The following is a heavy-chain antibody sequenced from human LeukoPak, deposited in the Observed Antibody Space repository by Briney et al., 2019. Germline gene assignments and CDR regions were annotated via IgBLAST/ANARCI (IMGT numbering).Heavy chain of an antibody. CDR2: INHSGST. D-gene: IGHD3-16*01. V-gene: IGHV4-34*01. CDR1: GGSFSGYY. Sequence: SETLSLTCAVYGGSFSGYYWSWIRQPPGKGLEWIGEINHSGSTNYNPSLKSRVTISVDTSKNQFSLKLSSVTAADTAVYYCANFSHRRGGSWGQGTLVTVSS. J-gene: IGHJ5*02. CDR3: ANFSHRRGGS.